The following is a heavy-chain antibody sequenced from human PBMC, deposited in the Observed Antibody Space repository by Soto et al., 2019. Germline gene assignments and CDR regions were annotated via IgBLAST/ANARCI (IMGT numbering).Heavy chain of an antibody. CDR3: ARVHALRVTGGSYERGNFAY. D-gene: IGHD6-6*01. J-gene: IGHJ4*02. CDR1: GFTFSRYW. Sequence: EVQLLESGGTLVAPGESLRLSCAASGFTFSRYWLTWVRQAPGKGLEWVANINQEGTEKNYEDSLKGRFTISRDNAKSYLSLPLNRVRVAGTAMHYCARVHALRVTGGSYERGNFAYWGQGTQVSVSS. V-gene: IGHV3-7*03. CDR2: INQEGTEK.